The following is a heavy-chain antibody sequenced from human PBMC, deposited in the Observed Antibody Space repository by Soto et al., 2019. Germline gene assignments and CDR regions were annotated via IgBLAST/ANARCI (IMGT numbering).Heavy chain of an antibody. V-gene: IGHV3-74*01. CDR3: VRDYDSSGYNSDY. CDR1: GFTFSSYW. J-gene: IGHJ4*02. Sequence: GGSLRLSCAASGFTFSSYWMHWVRQVPGKGLAWVSRINSEGTGTIYADSVKGRFTISRDNAKNTLYLQMNSLRAEDMAVYYCVRDYDSSGYNSDYWGQGTPVTVSS. CDR2: INSEGTGT. D-gene: IGHD3-22*01.